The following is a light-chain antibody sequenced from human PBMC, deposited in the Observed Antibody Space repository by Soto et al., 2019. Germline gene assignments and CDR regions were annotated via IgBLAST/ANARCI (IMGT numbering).Light chain of an antibody. CDR1: QTLSNSF. CDR2: DTS. Sequence: EIVLTQSTCTLSWSAGERATLSWGASQTLSNSFIAWYQQKPGQAPRLLIYDTSSRATGVPDRYSASGYGTDFNLTISRLETEDFAVFFCQQYGTSEIIFGQGTRLEIK. V-gene: IGKV3-20*01. CDR3: QQYGTSEII. J-gene: IGKJ5*01.